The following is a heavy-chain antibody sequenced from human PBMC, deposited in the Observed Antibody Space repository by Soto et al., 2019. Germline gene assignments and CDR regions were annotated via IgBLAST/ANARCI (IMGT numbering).Heavy chain of an antibody. Sequence: QVQLVQSGAEVKKPGSSVKVSCKASGGTFSSYAISWVRQAPGQGLEWMGGIIPIFGTANYAQKFQGRVTITADKSTSSAYMELSSLRSEDTAVYYCARAWWGAAAVPLHFDYWGQGTLVTVSS. V-gene: IGHV1-69*06. CDR2: IIPIFGTA. CDR1: GGTFSSYA. J-gene: IGHJ4*02. D-gene: IGHD6-13*01. CDR3: ARAWWGAAAVPLHFDY.